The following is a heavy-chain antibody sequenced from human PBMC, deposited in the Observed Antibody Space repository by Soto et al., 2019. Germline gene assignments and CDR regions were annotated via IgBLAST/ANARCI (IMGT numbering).Heavy chain of an antibody. D-gene: IGHD6-19*01. CDR2: ISGSGGST. Sequence: PGGSLRLSCAASGFTFSSYAMSWVRQAPGKGLEWVSAISGSGGSTYYADSVKGRFAISRDNSKNTLYLQMNSLRAEDTAVYYCAKDGGIAVAGTVGDYYYYYYYMDVWGKGTTVTVSS. J-gene: IGHJ6*03. CDR3: AKDGGIAVAGTVGDYYYYYYYMDV. V-gene: IGHV3-23*01. CDR1: GFTFSSYA.